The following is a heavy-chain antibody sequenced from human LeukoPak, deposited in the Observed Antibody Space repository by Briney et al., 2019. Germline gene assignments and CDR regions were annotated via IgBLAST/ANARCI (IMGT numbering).Heavy chain of an antibody. D-gene: IGHD1-26*01. CDR2: IKSKTDGGTT. CDR3: TTDGNSYFDY. V-gene: IGHV3-15*01. Sequence: WIRQPPGKGLEWVGRIKSKTDGGTTDYAAPVKGRFTISRDDSKNTLYLQMNSLKTEDTAVYYCTTDGNSYFDYWGQGTLVTVSS. J-gene: IGHJ4*02.